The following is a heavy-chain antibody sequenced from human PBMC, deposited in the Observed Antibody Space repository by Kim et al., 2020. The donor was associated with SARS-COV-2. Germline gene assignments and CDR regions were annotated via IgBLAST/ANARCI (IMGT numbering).Heavy chain of an antibody. CDR1: GFTFSSYA. J-gene: IGHJ4*02. Sequence: GGSLRLSCAASGFTFSSYAMSWVRQAPGKGLEWVSAISGSGGSTYYADSVKGRFTISRDNSKNTLYLQMNSLRAEDTAVYYCAGRVAAAGTGGVDYWGQGTLVTVSS. CDR2: ISGSGGST. V-gene: IGHV3-23*01. D-gene: IGHD6-13*01. CDR3: AGRVAAAGTGGVDY.